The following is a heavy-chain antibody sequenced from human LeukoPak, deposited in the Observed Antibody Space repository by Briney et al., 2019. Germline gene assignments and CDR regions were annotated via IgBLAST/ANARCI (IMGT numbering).Heavy chain of an antibody. CDR3: ARGRRTMGNWFDP. Sequence: SSETLSLTCTVSGGSISSSSYYWGWIRQPPGKGLEWIGSIYYSGSTYYNPSLKSRVTISVDTSKNQFSLKLSSVTAADTAVYYCARGRRTMGNWFDPWGQGTLVTVSS. CDR2: IYYSGST. CDR1: GGSISSSSYY. V-gene: IGHV4-39*07. J-gene: IGHJ5*02. D-gene: IGHD3-10*01.